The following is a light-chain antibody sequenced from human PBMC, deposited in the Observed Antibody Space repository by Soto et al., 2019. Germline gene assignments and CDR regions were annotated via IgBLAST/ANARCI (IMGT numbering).Light chain of an antibody. CDR1: QSISNY. Sequence: DIQMTQSPSSLSASVGDRVTITCRASQSISNYLNWYQQKPGKAPKTLIYVASSLQSGVPSRFRGSGSGTDFTFTISRLQPEDIATYYCQQYENLPTFGQGTRLEIK. J-gene: IGKJ5*01. CDR3: QQYENLPT. CDR2: VAS. V-gene: IGKV1-33*01.